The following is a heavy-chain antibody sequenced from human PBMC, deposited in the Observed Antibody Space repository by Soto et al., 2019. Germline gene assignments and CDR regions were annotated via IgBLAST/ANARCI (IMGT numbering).Heavy chain of an antibody. J-gene: IGHJ6*02. Sequence: SETLSLTGAVSGGTMSIADYDWNWVRQPPGKGLEWIGYIYYSGSTHYNPSLKSRVTISVDTSKNQFSLKLSSVTAADTAVYYCAREVIVIVPATIDYYYYGMDVWGQGTTDTGS. CDR2: IYYSGST. CDR3: AREVIVIVPATIDYYYYGMDV. V-gene: IGHV4-30-4*01. CDR1: GGTMSIADYD. D-gene: IGHD2-2*02.